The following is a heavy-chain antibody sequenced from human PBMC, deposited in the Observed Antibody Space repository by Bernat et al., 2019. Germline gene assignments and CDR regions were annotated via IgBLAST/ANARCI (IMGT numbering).Heavy chain of an antibody. CDR1: GGSISSYY. CDR2: IYYSGST. V-gene: IGHV4-59*01. CDR3: ARHYYDSSGYYYGDAFDI. J-gene: IGHJ3*02. Sequence: QLQVSGPGLVKPSETLSLTCTVSGGSISSYYWSWIRQPPGKGLEWIGYIYYSGSTNYNPSLKSRVTISVDTSKNQFSLKLSSVTAADTAVYYCARHYYDSSGYYYGDAFDIWGQGTMVTVSS. D-gene: IGHD3-22*01.